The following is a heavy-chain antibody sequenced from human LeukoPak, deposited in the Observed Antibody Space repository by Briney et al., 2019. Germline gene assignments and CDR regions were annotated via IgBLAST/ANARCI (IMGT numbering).Heavy chain of an antibody. V-gene: IGHV4-4*07. D-gene: IGHD6-25*01. J-gene: IGHJ5*02. CDR3: AREGGDPRWLDP. CDR1: GGSISSYY. CDR2: INTSGST. Sequence: SETLSLTCTVSGGSISSYYWTWIRQSAGKGLEWIGRINTSGSTNYNPSLRSRVTMPVNTSKNQFSLNLTSVTAADTAVYSCAREGGDPRWLDPWGQGTLVTVYS.